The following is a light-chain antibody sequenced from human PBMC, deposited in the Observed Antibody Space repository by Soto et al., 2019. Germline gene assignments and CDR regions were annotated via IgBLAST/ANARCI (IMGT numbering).Light chain of an antibody. V-gene: IGKV1-5*03. CDR2: RAF. CDR1: QSLSDW. J-gene: IGKJ4*01. CDR3: QQYDTYPLT. Sequence: DIQLTQSPSTLSASVGDRVTITCRASQSLSDWLAWYQQIPGTAPILLIYRAFSLEDGGPSRFSGSGSGTEVTLTISSLQPDDVATYYCQQYDTYPLTFGGGTKVEIK.